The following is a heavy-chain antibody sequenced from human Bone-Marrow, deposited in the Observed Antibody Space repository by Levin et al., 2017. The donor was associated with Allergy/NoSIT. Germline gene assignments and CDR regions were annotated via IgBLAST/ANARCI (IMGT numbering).Heavy chain of an antibody. CDR3: ARTTGLVRGGYDS. J-gene: IGHJ4*02. CDR2: VSGNGRFI. V-gene: IGHV3-11*03. D-gene: IGHD3/OR15-3a*01. CDR1: GFSFSDFF. Sequence: AGGSLRLSCSASGFSFSDFFVSWIRHAPGKGLEWVAYVSGNGRFINYADSVRGRFTVSRDNSQNSVFLQMNSLRAEDTALYYCARTTGLVRGGYDSWGQGTLVTVSS.